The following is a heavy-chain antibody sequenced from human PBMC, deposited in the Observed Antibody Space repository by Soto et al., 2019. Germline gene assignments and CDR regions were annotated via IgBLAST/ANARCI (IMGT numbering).Heavy chain of an antibody. Sequence: QVQLQESGPGLVKPSGTLSLTCVVSGVSISSHEWWTWVRQPPGKGLEWIGESHESGNTNYNSSLEGRVTISVDKSKNQFPLKLSSVTGADTAVYYCATKGRSRFYWGQGTLVTVSS. CDR2: SHESGNT. CDR1: GVSISSHEW. D-gene: IGHD1-26*01. J-gene: IGHJ4*02. CDR3: ATKGRSRFY. V-gene: IGHV4-4*02.